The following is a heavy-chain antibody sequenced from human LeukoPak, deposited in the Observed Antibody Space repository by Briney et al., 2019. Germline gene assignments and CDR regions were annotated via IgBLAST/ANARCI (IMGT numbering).Heavy chain of an antibody. J-gene: IGHJ6*02. D-gene: IGHD4-17*01. CDR2: ISWNSGSI. Sequence: GGSLRLSCSASGFTFSNYAMSWVRQAPGKGLEWVSGISWNSGSIGYADSVKGRFTISRDNAKNSLYLQMNSLRAEDTAVYYCARVLTVTSGMDVWGQGTTVTVSS. V-gene: IGHV3-9*01. CDR1: GFTFSNYA. CDR3: ARVLTVTSGMDV.